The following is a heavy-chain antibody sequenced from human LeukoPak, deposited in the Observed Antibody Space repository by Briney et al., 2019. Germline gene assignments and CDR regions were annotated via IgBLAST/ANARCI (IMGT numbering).Heavy chain of an antibody. CDR3: AKDSKIVGATFRSYHYMDV. CDR2: ISGSGGST. V-gene: IGHV3-23*01. J-gene: IGHJ6*03. D-gene: IGHD1-26*01. Sequence: GGSLRLSCAASGFTFSSYGMSWVRQAPGKGLEWVSAISGSGGSTYYADSVKGRFTISRDNSKNTLYLQMNSLRAEDTAVYYCAKDSKIVGATFRSYHYMDVWGKGTAVTVSS. CDR1: GFTFSSYG.